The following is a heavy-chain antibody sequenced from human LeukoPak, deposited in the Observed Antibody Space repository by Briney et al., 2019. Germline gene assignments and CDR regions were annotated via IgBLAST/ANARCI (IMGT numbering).Heavy chain of an antibody. D-gene: IGHD6-19*01. Sequence: SETLSLTCTVSGDSISSTDYYWGWIRQPPGKGLEWIGSIYYSGSTFYNPSLKSRVTISVDTSKNQFSLRLSSVTAADTAVFYCVGLPRGAWYSSGWYPGRYNGLDVWGQGTTVIVSS. CDR2: IYYSGST. J-gene: IGHJ6*02. CDR1: GDSISSTDYY. CDR3: VGLPRGAWYSSGWYPGRYNGLDV. V-gene: IGHV4-39*01.